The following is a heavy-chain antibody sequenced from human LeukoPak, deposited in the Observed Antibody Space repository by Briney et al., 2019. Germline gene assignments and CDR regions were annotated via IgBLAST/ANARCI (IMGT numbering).Heavy chain of an antibody. J-gene: IGHJ6*03. CDR2: MNPNSGNT. V-gene: IGHV1-8*03. CDR1: GYTFTSYD. CDR3: ARRGYSYGYTGYYYYIDV. Sequence: ASVKVSCKASGYTFTSYDINWVRQATGQGLEWMGWMNPNSGNTGYAQKFQGRVTITRNTSISTAYMELSSLRSEDTAVYYCARRGYSYGYTGYYYYIDVWGKGTTVTVSS. D-gene: IGHD5-18*01.